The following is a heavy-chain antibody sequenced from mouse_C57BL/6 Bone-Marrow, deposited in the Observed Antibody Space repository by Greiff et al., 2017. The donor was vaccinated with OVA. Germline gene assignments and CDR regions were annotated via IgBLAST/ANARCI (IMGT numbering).Heavy chain of an antibody. CDR1: GFSLTSYG. CDR3: AKTLYYDYDYYAMDY. Sequence: VQLQQSGPGLVQPSQSLSITCTVSGFSLTSYGVHWVRQSPGKGLEWLGVIWSGGSTDYNAALMSRLSITKDDSQSRVFFKMNSLQADDTAIYYCAKTLYYDYDYYAMDYWGQGTSVTVSS. V-gene: IGHV2-5*01. CDR2: IWSGGST. D-gene: IGHD2-4*01. J-gene: IGHJ4*01.